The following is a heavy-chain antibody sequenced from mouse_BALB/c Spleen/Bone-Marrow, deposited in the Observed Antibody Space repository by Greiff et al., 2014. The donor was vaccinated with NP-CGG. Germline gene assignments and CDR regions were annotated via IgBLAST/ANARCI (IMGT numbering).Heavy chain of an antibody. V-gene: IGHV1-69*01. D-gene: IGHD2-4*01. J-gene: IGHJ4*01. CDR3: ARGGHDFSLDY. Sequence: VQLVESGAELGMPGASVKMSCKASGYTFTDNWIYWVKQRPGQGLEWIGAIDTSDSYTNYNQKFVGKASLTVDASSSTAYMQVSSLTSDDSAVYYCARGGHDFSLDYWGQGTSVTVSS. CDR1: GYTFTDNW. CDR2: IDTSDSYT.